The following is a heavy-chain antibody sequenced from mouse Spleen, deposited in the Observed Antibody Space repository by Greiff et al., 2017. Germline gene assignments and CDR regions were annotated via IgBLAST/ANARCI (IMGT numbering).Heavy chain of an antibody. V-gene: IGHV1-4*01. CDR2: INPSSGYT. CDR1: GYTFTSYT. D-gene: IGHD3-1*01. J-gene: IGHJ4*01. CDR3: ARRLGLGAMDY. Sequence: VQLQQSGAELARPGASVKMSCKASGYTFTSYTMHWVKQRPGQGLEWIGYINPSSGYTKYNQKFKDKATLTADKSSSTAYMQLSSLTSEDSAVYYCARRLGLGAMDYWGQGTSVTVSS.